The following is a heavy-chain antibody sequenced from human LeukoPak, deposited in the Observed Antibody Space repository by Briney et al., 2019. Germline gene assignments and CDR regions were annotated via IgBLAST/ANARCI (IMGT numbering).Heavy chain of an antibody. CDR3: ARGGILYYYDSSGYLY. J-gene: IGHJ4*02. CDR1: GFTFSSYG. Sequence: GGSLRLSCAASGFTFSSYGMHWVRQAPGKELEWVAVIWYDGSNKYYADSVKGRFTISRDNSKNTLCLQMNSLRAEDTAVYYCARGGILYYYDSSGYLYWGQGTLVTVSS. V-gene: IGHV3-33*08. CDR2: IWYDGSNK. D-gene: IGHD3-22*01.